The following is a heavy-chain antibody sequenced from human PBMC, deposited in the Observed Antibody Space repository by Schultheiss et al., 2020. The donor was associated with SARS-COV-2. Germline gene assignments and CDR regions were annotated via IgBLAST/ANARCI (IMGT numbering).Heavy chain of an antibody. J-gene: IGHJ4*02. CDR2: IIPILGIA. Sequence: SVKVSCKASGGTFSSYTISWVRQAPGQGLEWMGRIIPILGIANYAQKFQGRVTMTRNTSISTAYMELSSLRSEDTAVYYCATAPRGWFKPLFPDYWGQGTLVTVSS. CDR3: ATAPRGWFKPLFPDY. V-gene: IGHV1-69*02. D-gene: IGHD6-19*01. CDR1: GGTFSSYT.